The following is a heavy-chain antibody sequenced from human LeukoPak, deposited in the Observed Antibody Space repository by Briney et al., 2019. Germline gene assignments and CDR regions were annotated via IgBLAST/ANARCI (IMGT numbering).Heavy chain of an antibody. CDR2: IIPIFGTA. Sequence: SVKVSCKASGGTFSSYAISWVRQAPGQGLEWMGRIIPIFGTANYAQKFQGRVTITTDESTSTAYMELSNLRSEDTAVYYCASSLGKGYSYGYFDYWGQGTLVTVSS. D-gene: IGHD5-18*01. V-gene: IGHV1-69*05. CDR3: ASSLGKGYSYGYFDY. CDR1: GGTFSSYA. J-gene: IGHJ4*02.